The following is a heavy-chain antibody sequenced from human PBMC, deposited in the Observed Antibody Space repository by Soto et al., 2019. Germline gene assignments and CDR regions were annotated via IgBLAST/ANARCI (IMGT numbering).Heavy chain of an antibody. V-gene: IGHV1-8*01. CDR3: ARGIKYGAYSRWFYP. Sequence: ASVKVSCKASGYTFTSYDINWVRQATGQGLEYLGWMNPNSGNTAYVQKFQGRVTMTWDTSITTAYMELSSLRSEDTDVYFCARGIKYGAYSRWFYPWG. D-gene: IGHD4-17*01. J-gene: IGHJ5*02. CDR2: MNPNSGNT. CDR1: GYTFTSYD.